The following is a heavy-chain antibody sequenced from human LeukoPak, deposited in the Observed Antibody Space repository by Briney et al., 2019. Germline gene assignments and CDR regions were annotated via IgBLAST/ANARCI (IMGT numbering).Heavy chain of an antibody. CDR1: GFTFADYA. J-gene: IGHJ4*02. CDR2: ISWNSGSI. Sequence: PGGSLRLSCAASGFTFADYAMHWVRQAPGKGLEWVSGISWNSGSIGYADSVKGRFTVSRDNAKNSLYLQMNSLRAEDMALYYCAAAYDFWSGLHYWGQGTLVTVSS. V-gene: IGHV3-9*03. D-gene: IGHD3-3*01. CDR3: AAAYDFWSGLHY.